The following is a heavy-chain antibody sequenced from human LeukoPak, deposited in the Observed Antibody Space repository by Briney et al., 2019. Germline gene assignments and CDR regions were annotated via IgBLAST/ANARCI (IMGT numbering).Heavy chain of an antibody. V-gene: IGHV3-23*01. CDR3: AKDGGSWNFDY. CDR2: LSGNGITT. Sequence: GGSLRLSCAASGFTFSSYSMTWVRQAPGKGLEWASALSGNGITTYYADSVKGRFTISRDNSKNTMYLQMNSLRAEDTAVYYCAKDGGSWNFDYWGQGTLVTVSS. CDR1: GFTFSSYS. J-gene: IGHJ4*02. D-gene: IGHD2-15*01.